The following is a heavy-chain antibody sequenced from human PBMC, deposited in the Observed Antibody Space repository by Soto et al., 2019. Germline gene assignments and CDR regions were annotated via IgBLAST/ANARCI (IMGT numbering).Heavy chain of an antibody. CDR3: ARDGGASTFSFDS. CDR2: ITGSGVTM. CDR1: GFTFSEHS. J-gene: IGHJ4*01. D-gene: IGHD3-16*01. V-gene: IGHV3-48*04. Sequence: PGGSLRLSCAASGFTFSEHSLNWIRQAPGKGLEWISYITGSGVTMYADSVKGRFTISRDNAKNSLYLQMDSLRAEDTAVYYCARDGGASTFSFDSWGHGTLVTVSS.